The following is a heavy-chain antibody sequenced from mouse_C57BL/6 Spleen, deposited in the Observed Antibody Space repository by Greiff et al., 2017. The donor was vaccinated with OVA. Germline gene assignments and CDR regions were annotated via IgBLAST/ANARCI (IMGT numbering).Heavy chain of an antibody. CDR3: ARNYYGSSYSLWFAY. J-gene: IGHJ3*01. CDR1: GFTFSDYG. V-gene: IGHV5-17*01. CDR2: ISSGSSTI. D-gene: IGHD1-1*01. Sequence: DVHLVESGGGLVKPGGSLKLSCAASGFTFSDYGMHWVRQAPEKGLEWVAYISSGSSTIYYADTVKGRFTISRDNAKNTLFLQMTSLRSEDTAMYYCARNYYGSSYSLWFAYWGQGTLVTVSA.